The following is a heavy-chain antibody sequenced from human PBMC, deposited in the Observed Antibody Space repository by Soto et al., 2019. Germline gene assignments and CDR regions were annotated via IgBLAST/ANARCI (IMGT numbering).Heavy chain of an antibody. CDR2: IIPILGIG. V-gene: IGHV1-69*02. CDR1: GGTFSSYT. J-gene: IGHJ6*03. CDR3: ASKYCSSTICYYMDV. Sequence: QVQLVQSGAEVKKPGSSVKVSCKASGGTFSSYTISWVRQAPGQGLEWMGRIIPILGIGNYAQKFQGRVTITADKSTSTAYMELSSLRSEDTAVYYCASKYCSSTICYYMDVWGKGTTVTVAS. D-gene: IGHD2-2*01.